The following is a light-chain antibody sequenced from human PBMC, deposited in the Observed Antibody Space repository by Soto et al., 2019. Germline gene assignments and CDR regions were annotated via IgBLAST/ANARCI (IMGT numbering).Light chain of an antibody. Sequence: EIVLTQSPGTLSLSPGERATLSCRASQSVRSSYLAWYQQKPGQAPRLLIYGASSRATGIPDRFSGSGSGTGFTLTISGLEPEDFAVYYCQQYGSSPSTFGQGTKVDIK. CDR1: QSVRSSY. V-gene: IGKV3-20*01. CDR3: QQYGSSPST. J-gene: IGKJ1*01. CDR2: GAS.